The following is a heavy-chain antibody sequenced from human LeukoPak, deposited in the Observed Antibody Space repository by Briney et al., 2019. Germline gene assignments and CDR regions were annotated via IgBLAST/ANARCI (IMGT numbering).Heavy chain of an antibody. D-gene: IGHD2-2*02. J-gene: IGHJ4*02. CDR2: ISYDGSNK. V-gene: IGHV3-30*18. CDR3: AKVRYCSSTSCYSFDY. Sequence: GGSLRLSCAASGFTFSSYGMHWDRQAPGKGLEWVAVISYDGSNKYYADSVKGRFTISRDNSKNTLYLQMNSLRAEDTAVYYCAKVRYCSSTSCYSFDYWGQGTLVTVSS. CDR1: GFTFSSYG.